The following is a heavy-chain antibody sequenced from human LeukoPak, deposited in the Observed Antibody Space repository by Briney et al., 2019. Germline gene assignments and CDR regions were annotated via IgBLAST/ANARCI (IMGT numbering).Heavy chain of an antibody. CDR3: ARQDGGSYQYYFDY. V-gene: IGHV5-51*01. Sequence: GESLKISCKGSGYSFPSYWIGWVRQMPGKGLEWMGIIYPGDSDTRYNPSFQGQVTISADKSINIAYLQWSTLKASDTAMYYCARQDGGSYQYYFDYWGQGTLVTVSS. J-gene: IGHJ4*02. CDR1: GYSFPSYW. D-gene: IGHD1-26*01. CDR2: IYPGDSDT.